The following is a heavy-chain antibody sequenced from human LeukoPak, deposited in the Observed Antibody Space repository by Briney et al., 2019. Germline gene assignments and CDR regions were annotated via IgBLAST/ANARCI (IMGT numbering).Heavy chain of an antibody. V-gene: IGHV3-21*01. CDR3: ATDYYDSSGYYYNPYYFDY. J-gene: IGHJ4*02. D-gene: IGHD3-22*01. CDR1: GFTLSSYS. Sequence: GGSLRLSCAASGFTLSSYSMNWVRQAPGKGLEWVSSISSSSSYIYYADSVKGRFTISRDNAKNSLYLQMNSLRAEDTAVYYCATDYYDSSGYYYNPYYFDYWGQGTLVTVSS. CDR2: ISSSSSYI.